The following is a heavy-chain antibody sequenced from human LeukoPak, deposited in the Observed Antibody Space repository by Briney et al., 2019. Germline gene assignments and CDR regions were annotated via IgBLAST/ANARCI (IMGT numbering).Heavy chain of an antibody. CDR1: GGSISSYY. D-gene: IGHD1-26*01. Sequence: SETLSLTCTVSGGSISSYYWSWIRQPPGKGLEWIGYIYYSGSTNYNPSLKSRVTISVDTSKNQFPLKLSSVTAADTAVYYCARVQIVGTSRHAFDIRGQGTMVTVSS. J-gene: IGHJ3*02. CDR2: IYYSGST. CDR3: ARVQIVGTSRHAFDI. V-gene: IGHV4-59*01.